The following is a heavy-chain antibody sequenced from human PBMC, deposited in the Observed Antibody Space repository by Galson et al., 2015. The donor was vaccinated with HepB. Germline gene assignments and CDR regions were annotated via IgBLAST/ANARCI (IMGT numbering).Heavy chain of an antibody. CDR1: GFTFSSYA. Sequence: SLRLSCAASGFTFSSYAMHWVRQAPGKGLEYVSAISSNGGSTYYADSVKGRFTISRDNSKNTLYLQMSSLGAEDTAVYYCVKDHHDHGDSIPGGYWGQGTLVTVSS. V-gene: IGHV3-64D*06. CDR3: VKDHHDHGDSIPGGY. J-gene: IGHJ4*02. CDR2: ISSNGGST. D-gene: IGHD4-17*01.